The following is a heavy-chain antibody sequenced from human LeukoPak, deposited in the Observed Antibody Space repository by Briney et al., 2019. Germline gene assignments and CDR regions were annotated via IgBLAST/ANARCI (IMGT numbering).Heavy chain of an antibody. J-gene: IGHJ4*02. CDR2: ISAYNGNT. CDR1: GYTFTSYD. D-gene: IGHD3-9*01. CDR3: ARGPPLRYFDWFPLYYFDY. Sequence: ASVKVSCKASGYTFTSYDINWVRQATGQGLEWMGWISAYNGNTNYAQKLQGRVTMTTDTSTSTAYMELRSLRSDDTAVYYCARGPPLRYFDWFPLYYFDYWGQGTLVTVSS. V-gene: IGHV1-18*01.